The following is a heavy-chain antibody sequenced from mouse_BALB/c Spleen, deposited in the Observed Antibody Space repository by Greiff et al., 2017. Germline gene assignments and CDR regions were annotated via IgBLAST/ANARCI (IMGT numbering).Heavy chain of an antibody. D-gene: IGHD1-2*01. J-gene: IGHJ3*01. Sequence: EVMLVESGGGLVKPGGSLKLSCAASGFTFSSYAMSWVRQTPEKRLEWVASISSGGSTYYPDSVKGRFTISRDNARNILYLQMSSLRSEDTAMYYCARGRGFIWFAYWGQGTLVTVS. CDR3: ARGRGFIWFAY. CDR1: GFTFSSYA. V-gene: IGHV5-6-5*01. CDR2: ISSGGST.